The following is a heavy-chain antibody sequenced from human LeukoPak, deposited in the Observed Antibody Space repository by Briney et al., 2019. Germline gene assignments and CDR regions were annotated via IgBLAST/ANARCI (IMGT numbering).Heavy chain of an antibody. D-gene: IGHD3-3*01. CDR1: GFTFSSYS. J-gene: IGHJ4*02. CDR2: ISSSSSYI. V-gene: IGHV3-21*01. CDR3: ARDRPDFGVVIPLDY. Sequence: GGSLRLPCAASGFTFSSYSMNWVRQAPGKGLEWVSSISSSSSYIYYADSVKGRFTISRDNAKNSLYLQMNSLRAEDTAVYYCARDRPDFGVVIPLDYWGQGTLVTVSS.